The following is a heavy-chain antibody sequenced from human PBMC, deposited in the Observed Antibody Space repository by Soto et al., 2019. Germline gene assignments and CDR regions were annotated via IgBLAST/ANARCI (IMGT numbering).Heavy chain of an antibody. CDR2: IIPILGIA. V-gene: IGHV1-69*04. CDR1: GGTFSSYT. Sequence: EASVKVSCKASGGTFSSYTISWVRQVPGQGLEWMGRIIPILGIANYAQKLQGRVTMTTDTSTSTAYMELRSLRSDDTAVYYCARDAPPEDYWGQGTLVTVSS. J-gene: IGHJ4*02. CDR3: ARDAPPEDY.